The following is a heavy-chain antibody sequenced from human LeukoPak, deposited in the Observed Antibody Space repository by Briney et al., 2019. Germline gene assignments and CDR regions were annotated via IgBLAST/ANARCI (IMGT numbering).Heavy chain of an antibody. CDR3: AKFCGDCTHASCYCLDY. CDR2: ISGGGGST. D-gene: IGHD2-21*01. Sequence: GGSLRLSCAASGFTFSSYAMSWVRQAPGQGLEWVSGISGGGGSTYYTASVKGRFTISRDNTKNTLSPQMNSLGAEDPAVYFCAKFCGDCTHASCYCLDYWGQETLVTVSS. CDR1: GFTFSSYA. V-gene: IGHV3-23*01. J-gene: IGHJ4*02.